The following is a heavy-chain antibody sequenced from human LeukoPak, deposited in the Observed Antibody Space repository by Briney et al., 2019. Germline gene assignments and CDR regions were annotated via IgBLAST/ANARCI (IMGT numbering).Heavy chain of an antibody. J-gene: IGHJ4*02. V-gene: IGHV3-30-3*01. CDR1: GFTFSSYA. CDR2: ISYDGSNK. D-gene: IGHD1-1*01. CDR3: ARAGSIPEEDFDY. Sequence: PGGSLRLSRAASGFTFSSYAMHWVRQAPGKGLEWVAVISYDGSNKYYADSVKGRFTISRDNSKNTLYLQMNSLRAEDTAVYYCARAGSIPEEDFDYWGQGTLVTVSS.